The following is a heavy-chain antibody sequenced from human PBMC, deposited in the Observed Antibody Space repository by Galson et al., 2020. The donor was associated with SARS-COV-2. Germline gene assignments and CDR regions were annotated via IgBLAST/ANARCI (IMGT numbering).Heavy chain of an antibody. CDR2: IIPILGIA. Sequence: SVKVSCKASGGTFSSYAISWVRQAPGQGLEWMGGIIPILGIANYAQKFQGRVTITADKSTSTAYMELSSLRSEDTAVYYCARDLGDSSSWYNWFDPWGQGTLVTVSS. CDR3: ARDLGDSSSWYNWFDP. D-gene: IGHD6-13*01. CDR1: GGTFSSYA. J-gene: IGHJ5*02. V-gene: IGHV1-69*10.